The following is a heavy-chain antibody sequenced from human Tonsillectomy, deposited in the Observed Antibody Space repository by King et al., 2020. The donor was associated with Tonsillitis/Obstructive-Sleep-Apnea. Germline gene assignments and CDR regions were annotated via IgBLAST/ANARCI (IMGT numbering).Heavy chain of an antibody. J-gene: IGHJ4*02. V-gene: IGHV3-21*01. CDR1: GFTFSIYS. Sequence: VQLVESGGGLVKPGGSLRLSCAASGFTFSIYSMNWVRQAPGKGLEWVSSIISSSTYIYYADSVKGRFTISRDNAKNSLYLQMNSLRAEDTAVYYCASDYDFWSGHSYYFDYWGQGTLVTVSS. CDR3: ASDYDFWSGHSYYFDY. D-gene: IGHD3-3*01. CDR2: IISSSTYI.